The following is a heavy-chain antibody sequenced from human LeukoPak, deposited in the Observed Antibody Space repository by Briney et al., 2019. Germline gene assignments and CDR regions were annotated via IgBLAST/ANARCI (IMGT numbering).Heavy chain of an antibody. D-gene: IGHD5-12*01. Sequence: SMNSAMYYADSVRGRFTISRENDKSSLFLQMNSLRAEDTAVYYCARDGGYSGFDADCWGQGTLVTVSS. CDR2: SMNSAM. V-gene: IGHV3-48*01. J-gene: IGHJ4*02. CDR3: ARDGGYSGFDADC.